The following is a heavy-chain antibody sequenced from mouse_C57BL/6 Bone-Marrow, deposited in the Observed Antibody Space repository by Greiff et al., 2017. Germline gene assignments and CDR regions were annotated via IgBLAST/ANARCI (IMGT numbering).Heavy chain of an antibody. Sequence: QVHVKQPGAELVKPGASVKLSCKASGYTFTSYWMHWVKQRPGQGLEWIGMIHPNSGSTNYNEKFKSKATLTVDKSSSTAYMQLSSLTSEDSAVYYCAKGRTAQATSWFAYWGQGTLVTVSA. CDR2: IHPNSGST. V-gene: IGHV1-64*01. D-gene: IGHD3-2*02. J-gene: IGHJ3*01. CDR3: AKGRTAQATSWFAY. CDR1: GYTFTSYW.